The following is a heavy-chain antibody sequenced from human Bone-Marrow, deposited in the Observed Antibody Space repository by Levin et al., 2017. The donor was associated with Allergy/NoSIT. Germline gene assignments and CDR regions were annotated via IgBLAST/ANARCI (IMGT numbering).Heavy chain of an antibody. D-gene: IGHD5-24*01. CDR3: AREDGYVFDY. CDR1: GGSISTGGFH. CDR2: IYYSGNT. V-gene: IGHV4-31*03. J-gene: IGHJ4*02. Sequence: LRLSCSLSGGSISTGGFHWSWVRQRPGKGLEWIGYIYYSGNTYYNPSLQSRLSISIDTSKNQFSLRLTSVTAADPAVYYCAREDGYVFDYWGQGTLVTVSS.